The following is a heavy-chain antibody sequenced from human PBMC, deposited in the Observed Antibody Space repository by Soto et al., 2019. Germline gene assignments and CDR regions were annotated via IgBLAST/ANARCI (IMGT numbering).Heavy chain of an antibody. CDR3: ARDQSLSGSSSSGVDY. V-gene: IGHV4-59*01. CDR2: IYYSGST. CDR1: GGSISSYY. D-gene: IGHD6-6*01. J-gene: IGHJ4*02. Sequence: QVQLQESGPGLVKPSETLSPTCTVSGGSISSYYWSWIRQPPGKGLEWIGYIYYSGSTNYNPSLKSRVTISVDTSKNQFSLKLSSVTAADTAVYYCARDQSLSGSSSSGVDYWGQGTLVTVSS.